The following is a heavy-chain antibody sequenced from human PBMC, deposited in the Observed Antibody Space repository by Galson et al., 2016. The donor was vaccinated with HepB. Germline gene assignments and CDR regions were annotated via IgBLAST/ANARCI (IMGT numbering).Heavy chain of an antibody. Sequence: SLRLSCATSGFRFSSYGMHWVRQAPGKGLEWVAGTSFAETNKHYADSVKGRFTISRDNSKNTLYLQMNSLASEDTAVYYCAKDRELQYFDWSMPWYWGQGTLVTVSS. CDR2: TSFAETNK. V-gene: IGHV3-30*18. CDR3: AKDRELQYFDWSMPWY. J-gene: IGHJ4*02. D-gene: IGHD3-9*01. CDR1: GFRFSSYG.